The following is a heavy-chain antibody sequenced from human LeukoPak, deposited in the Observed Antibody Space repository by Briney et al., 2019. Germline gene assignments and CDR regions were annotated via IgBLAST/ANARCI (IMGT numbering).Heavy chain of an antibody. CDR3: ARGGYDSSGYYPLDY. J-gene: IGHJ4*02. Sequence: GESLRLSCAASGFTFISYSMNWVRQAPGKGLEWVSSISSSSSYIYYADSVKGRFTISRDNAKNSLYLQMNSLRAEDTAVYYCARGGYDSSGYYPLDYWGQGTLVTVSS. V-gene: IGHV3-21*01. D-gene: IGHD3-22*01. CDR2: ISSSSSYI. CDR1: GFTFISYS.